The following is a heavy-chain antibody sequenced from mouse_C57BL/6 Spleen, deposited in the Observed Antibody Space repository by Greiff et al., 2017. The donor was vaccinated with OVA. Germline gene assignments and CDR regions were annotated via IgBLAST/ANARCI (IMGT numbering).Heavy chain of an antibody. CDR3: ASPSITTALEGLAY. CDR1: GYAFSSSW. Sequence: QVQLQQSGPELVKPGASVKISCKASGYAFSSSWMNWVKQRPGKGLEWIGRIYPGDGDTNYNGKFKGKATLTADKSSSTAYMQLSSLTSEDSAVYFCASPSITTALEGLAYWGQGTLVTVSA. V-gene: IGHV1-82*01. J-gene: IGHJ3*01. D-gene: IGHD1-2*01. CDR2: IYPGDGDT.